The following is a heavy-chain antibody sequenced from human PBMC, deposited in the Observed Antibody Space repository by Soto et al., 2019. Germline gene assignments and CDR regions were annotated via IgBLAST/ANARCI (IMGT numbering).Heavy chain of an antibody. D-gene: IGHD2-2*01. J-gene: IGHJ4*02. CDR1: GGTFSSYA. CDR2: IIPIFGTA. Sequence: GASVKVSCKASGGTFSSYAISWVRQAPGQGLEWMGGIIPIFGTANYAQKFQGRVTITADKSTSTAYMELSSLRSEDTAVYYCARDAQLRSLDYWGQGTLVTVSS. V-gene: IGHV1-69*06. CDR3: ARDAQLRSLDY.